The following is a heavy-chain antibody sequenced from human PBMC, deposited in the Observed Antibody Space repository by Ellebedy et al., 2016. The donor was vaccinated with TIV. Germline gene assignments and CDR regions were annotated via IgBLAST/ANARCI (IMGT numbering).Heavy chain of an antibody. CDR3: ARVVTMVRGVIIDSLHDAFDI. CDR1: GGSISSGDYY. CDR2: IYYSGST. V-gene: IGHV4-30-4*01. Sequence: SETLSLXCTVSGGSISSGDYYWSWIRQPPGKGLEWIGYIYYSGSTYYNPSLKSRVTISVDTSKNQFSLKLSSVTAADTAVYYCARVVTMVRGVIIDSLHDAFDIWGQGTMVTVSS. D-gene: IGHD3-10*01. J-gene: IGHJ3*02.